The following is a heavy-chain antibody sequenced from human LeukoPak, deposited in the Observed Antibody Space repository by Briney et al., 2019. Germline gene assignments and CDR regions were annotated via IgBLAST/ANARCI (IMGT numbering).Heavy chain of an antibody. CDR3: AKDRRYSYGYDY. D-gene: IGHD5-18*01. Sequence: PGGSLRLSCAASGFTFSSYAMSWVRQAPGKGLEWVPAISGSGGSTYYADSVKGRFTISRDNSKNTLYLQMNSLRAEDTAVYYCAKDRRYSYGYDYWGQGTLVTVSS. V-gene: IGHV3-23*01. CDR2: ISGSGGST. CDR1: GFTFSSYA. J-gene: IGHJ4*02.